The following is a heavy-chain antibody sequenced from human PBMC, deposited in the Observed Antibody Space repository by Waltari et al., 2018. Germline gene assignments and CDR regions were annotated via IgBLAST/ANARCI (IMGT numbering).Heavy chain of an antibody. CDR1: RYSFTNYD. V-gene: IGHV1-8*03. CDR2: MNANSGNL. CDR3: ARAVRYQLLSDC. D-gene: IGHD2-2*01. Sequence: QVQLVQSGAAVKNPGASVKPFSKTSRYSFTNYDVSWVRQAPGRGLEWMGWMNANSGNLGFAQGFQGRVMCTADTSTTTAYMELTNLRSDDTAIYFCARAVRYQLLSDCWGQGTLVTVSA. J-gene: IGHJ4*02.